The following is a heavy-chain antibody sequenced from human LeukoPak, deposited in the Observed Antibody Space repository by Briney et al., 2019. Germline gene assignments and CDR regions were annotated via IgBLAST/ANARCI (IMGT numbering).Heavy chain of an antibody. CDR1: GYSFTSYW. J-gene: IGHJ4*02. D-gene: IGHD6-19*01. V-gene: IGHV5-51*01. CDR3: AIHNGYRSGGWYYIDY. CDR2: IYPGDSDT. Sequence: GESLKISCKGSGYSFTSYWIGWVRQMPGKGLEWMGIIYPGDSDTRYSPSFQGQVTISADKSISTAYLQWSSLKASDTAMYYCAIHNGYRSGGWYYIDYWGQGTLVTVSS.